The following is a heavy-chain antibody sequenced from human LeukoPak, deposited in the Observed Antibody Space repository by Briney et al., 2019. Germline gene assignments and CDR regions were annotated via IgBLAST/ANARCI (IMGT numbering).Heavy chain of an antibody. J-gene: IGHJ4*02. Sequence: ASVKVSCKASGYTFTSYAMHWVRQAPGQRLEWMGWINAGNGNTKYSQKFQGRVTITRDTSASTAYMELSSLRSEDTAVYYCALPWGVAPAATTQFDYWGQGTLVTVSS. V-gene: IGHV1-3*01. CDR3: ALPWGVAPAATTQFDY. D-gene: IGHD2-2*01. CDR2: INAGNGNT. CDR1: GYTFTSYA.